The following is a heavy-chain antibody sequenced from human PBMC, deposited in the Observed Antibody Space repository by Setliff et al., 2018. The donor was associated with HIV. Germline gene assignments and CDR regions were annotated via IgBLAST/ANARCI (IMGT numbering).Heavy chain of an antibody. CDR2: ISASATYI. Sequence: PGGSLRLSCAASGFTFSNYSMNWVRQTPGKGLEWVSSISASATYIYYADSVKGRFTISRDNSKNTLYLQMNSLRAEDTAVYYCAKGPWDLPHAFDIWGQGTVVTVSS. CDR1: GFTFSNYS. J-gene: IGHJ3*02. D-gene: IGHD1-26*01. V-gene: IGHV3-21*04. CDR3: AKGPWDLPHAFDI.